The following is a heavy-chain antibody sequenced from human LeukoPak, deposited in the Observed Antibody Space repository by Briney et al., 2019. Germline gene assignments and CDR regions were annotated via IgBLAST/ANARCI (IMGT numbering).Heavy chain of an antibody. CDR3: AREQKPRYCSSTSCYAAFDI. J-gene: IGHJ3*02. CDR2: IWYDGSNK. Sequence: GRSLRLSCAASGFTFDDYAMHWVRQAPGKGLEWVAVIWYDGSNKYYADSVKGRFTISRDNSKNTLYLQMNSLRAEDTAVYYCAREQKPRYCSSTSCYAAFDIWGQGTMVTVSS. CDR1: GFTFDDYA. V-gene: IGHV3-33*08. D-gene: IGHD2-2*01.